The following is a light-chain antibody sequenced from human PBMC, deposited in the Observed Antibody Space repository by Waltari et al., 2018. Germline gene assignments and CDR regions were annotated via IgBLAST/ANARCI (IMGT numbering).Light chain of an antibody. CDR1: SSDFGGYNH. V-gene: IGLV2-14*01. CDR3: SSYTSAGTV. CDR2: EVT. Sequence: QSALSQPASLSGSPGQSITISCPGSSSDFGGYNHFSWYQHHPGKAPKLMIYEVTYRPSGVPKRFSGSKSGNTASLTISGLQAEDEADYYCSSYTSAGTVFGTGTKVTVL. J-gene: IGLJ1*01.